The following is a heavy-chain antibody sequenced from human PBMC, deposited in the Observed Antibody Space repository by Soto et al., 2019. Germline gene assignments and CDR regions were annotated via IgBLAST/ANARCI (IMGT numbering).Heavy chain of an antibody. CDR1: GDSFTSYA. CDR2: INAGNGNT. CDR3: ARSIVVVTALDY. D-gene: IGHD2-21*02. J-gene: IGHJ4*02. V-gene: IGHV1-3*01. Sequence: GASVKVSWKASGDSFTSYAMRWVRQSPGQRLEWMGWINAGNGNTKYSQKFRGRVTITRDTSASTAYMELSSLRSEDTAVYYCARSIVVVTALDYWGQGTLVTVSS.